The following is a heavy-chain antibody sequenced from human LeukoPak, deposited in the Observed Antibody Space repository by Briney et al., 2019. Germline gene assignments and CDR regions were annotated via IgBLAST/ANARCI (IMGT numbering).Heavy chain of an antibody. J-gene: IGHJ4*02. D-gene: IGHD2-15*01. CDR1: GGTFSSYA. CDR2: IIPIFGTA. V-gene: IGHV1-69*05. Sequence: ASVKVSCKASGGTFSSYAISWVRQAPGQGLEWMGGIIPIFGTADYARNFQGRVTITTEKSSSTAYMELSSLRSEDTAMYYCARLGYCGGSTCSDRTYYFDYWGQGTLVTVSS. CDR3: ARLGYCGGSTCSDRTYYFDY.